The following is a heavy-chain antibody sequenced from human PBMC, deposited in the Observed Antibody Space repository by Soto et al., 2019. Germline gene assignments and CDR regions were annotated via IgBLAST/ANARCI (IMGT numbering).Heavy chain of an antibody. CDR2: IIPIFGTA. J-gene: IGHJ5*02. Sequence: QVQLVQSGAEVKKPGSSVKVSCKASGGTFSSYAISWVRQAPGQGLEWMGGIIPIFGTANYAQKFQGRVTIPADESTSTAYMELSSLRSEDTAVYYCATAPPGIAVAGDFWFDPWGQGTLVTVSS. V-gene: IGHV1-69*12. D-gene: IGHD6-19*01. CDR1: GGTFSSYA. CDR3: ATAPPGIAVAGDFWFDP.